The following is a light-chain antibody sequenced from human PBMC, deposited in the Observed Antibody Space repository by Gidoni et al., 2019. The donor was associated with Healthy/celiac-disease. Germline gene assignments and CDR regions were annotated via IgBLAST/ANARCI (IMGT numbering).Light chain of an antibody. CDR3: QQYDNLPLT. J-gene: IGKJ4*01. CDR2: DAS. CDR1: QDISNY. V-gene: IGKV1-33*01. Sequence: IQMTQSPSSLSASVGDRVTITCQASQDISNYLNWYQQKPGKAPKLLIYDASNLETGVPSRFSGSGSGTDFTFTISSLQTEDIATYYCQQYDNLPLTFGGXTKVEIK.